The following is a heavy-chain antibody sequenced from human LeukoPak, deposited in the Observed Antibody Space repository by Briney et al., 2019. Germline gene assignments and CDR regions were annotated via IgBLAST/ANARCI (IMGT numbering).Heavy chain of an antibody. J-gene: IGHJ6*02. CDR3: AREVVAATTYYYGMDV. CDR1: GFTFSSYG. V-gene: IGHV3-33*01. D-gene: IGHD2-15*01. Sequence: GRSLRLSCAASGFTFSSYGMHWVRQAPGKGLEWVAVIWYDGSNKYYADSVKGRFTISRDNSKNTLYLQMNSLRAEDTAVYYCAREVVAATTYYYGMDVWGQGTTVTVSS. CDR2: IWYDGSNK.